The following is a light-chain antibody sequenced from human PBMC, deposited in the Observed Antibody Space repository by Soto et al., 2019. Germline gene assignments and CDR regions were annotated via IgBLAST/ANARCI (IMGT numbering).Light chain of an antibody. CDR1: SSDVAGYNY. CDR2: DVT. V-gene: IGLV2-14*01. CDR3: SSYTSSSTYV. J-gene: IGLJ1*01. Sequence: QSALTQPASVSGSPGQSITISCTGTSSDVAGYNYVSWYQQHPNKAPKFMIYDVTNRPSGVSNRFSGSKSGNTASLTISGLQAEDEADIYCSSYTSSSTYVFGTGTKVTVL.